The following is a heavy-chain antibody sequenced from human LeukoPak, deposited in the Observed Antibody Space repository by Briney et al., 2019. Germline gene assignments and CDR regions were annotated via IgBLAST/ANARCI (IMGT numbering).Heavy chain of an antibody. Sequence: GGSLRLSCAASGFTFSRHGINWVRQAPGKGLEWVSGITPSGSVSYYAESVKGRFTISRDNSKNTVSLHMNSLRAEDTALYYCARDLDWGAFDAWGQGTLVTVSP. J-gene: IGHJ5*02. V-gene: IGHV3-23*01. CDR2: ITPSGSVS. CDR1: GFTFSRHG. D-gene: IGHD3-9*01. CDR3: ARDLDWGAFDA.